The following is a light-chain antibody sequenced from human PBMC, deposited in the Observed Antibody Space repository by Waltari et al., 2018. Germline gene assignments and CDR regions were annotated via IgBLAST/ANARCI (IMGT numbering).Light chain of an antibody. CDR3: SSYTSSNTVV. CDR2: DVS. V-gene: IGLV2-14*03. Sequence: HSALTQPASVSGSPGQSITIPCSGSSSDDGGYNSVSWYLQYPGQAPKLIIYDVSQRPSAVSDRFSGSKSGSTASLTISGLQAEDEADYYCSSYTSSNTVVFGGGTKVTVL. CDR1: SSDDGGYNS. J-gene: IGLJ2*01.